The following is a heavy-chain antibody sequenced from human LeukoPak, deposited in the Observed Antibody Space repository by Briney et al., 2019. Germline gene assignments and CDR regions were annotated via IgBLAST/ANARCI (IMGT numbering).Heavy chain of an antibody. CDR2: IYSGGST. CDR1: GFTVSNNY. V-gene: IGHV3-66*01. CDR3: ASKAYYDSSGYYNDAFDI. Sequence: GGSLRLSCAASGFTVSNNYMSWVRQAPGKGLEWVSVIYSGGSTYYADSVNGRFTISRDNSKNTLYLQMNSLRAEDTAVYYCASKAYYDSSGYYNDAFDIWGQGTMVTVSS. D-gene: IGHD3-22*01. J-gene: IGHJ3*02.